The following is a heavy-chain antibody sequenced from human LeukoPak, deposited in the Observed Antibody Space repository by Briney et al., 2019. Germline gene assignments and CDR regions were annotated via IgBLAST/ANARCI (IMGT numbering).Heavy chain of an antibody. CDR2: IYSGGST. CDR3: ARDKSSGDAFDI. Sequence: PGGSLRLSCAASGFTISSNYMSWVRQAPGKGLEWVSVIYSGGSTYYADSVKGRFTISRDNSKNTLYLQMNSLRAEDTAVYYRARDKSSGDAFDIWGQGTMVTVSS. V-gene: IGHV3-53*01. J-gene: IGHJ3*02. D-gene: IGHD3-10*01. CDR1: GFTISSNY.